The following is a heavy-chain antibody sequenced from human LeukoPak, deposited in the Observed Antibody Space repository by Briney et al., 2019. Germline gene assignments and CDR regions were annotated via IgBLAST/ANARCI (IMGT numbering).Heavy chain of an antibody. CDR1: GGSFSGYY. J-gene: IGHJ3*02. V-gene: IGHV4-34*01. Sequence: SETLSLTCAVYGGSFSGYYWSWIRQPPGKGLEWIGEINHSGSTNYNPSLKSRVTISVDTSKNQFSLKLSSVTAADTAVYYCARGRRRPDAFDIWGQGTMVTVSS. CDR2: INHSGST. CDR3: ARGRRRPDAFDI.